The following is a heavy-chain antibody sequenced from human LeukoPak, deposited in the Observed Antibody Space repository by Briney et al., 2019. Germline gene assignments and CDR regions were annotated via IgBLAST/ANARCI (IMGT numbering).Heavy chain of an antibody. Sequence: GASVKVSCKASGYTFTGYYMHWVRQAPGQGLEWMGIINPSGGSTSYAQKFQGRVTMTRDTSTSTVYMELSSLRSEDTAVYYCARDCSSTSCYQAAFDYWGQGTLVTVSS. CDR2: INPSGGST. D-gene: IGHD2-2*01. CDR1: GYTFTGYY. CDR3: ARDCSSTSCYQAAFDY. J-gene: IGHJ4*02. V-gene: IGHV1-46*01.